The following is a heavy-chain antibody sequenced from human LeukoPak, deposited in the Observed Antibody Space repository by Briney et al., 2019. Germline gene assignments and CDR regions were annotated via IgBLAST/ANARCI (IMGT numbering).Heavy chain of an antibody. CDR3: ARRWSGWGFLLGAYFDY. D-gene: IGHD6-19*01. CDR2: IYHSGGT. J-gene: IGHJ4*02. V-gene: IGHV4-38-2*01. CDR1: GYSISSGYY. Sequence: SETLSLTCAVSGYSISSGYYWGWIRQPPGKGLEWIGSIYHSGGTYYNPSLKSRVTISVDTSKNQFSLKLSSVTAADTAVYYCARRWSGWGFLLGAYFDYWGQGTLVTVSS.